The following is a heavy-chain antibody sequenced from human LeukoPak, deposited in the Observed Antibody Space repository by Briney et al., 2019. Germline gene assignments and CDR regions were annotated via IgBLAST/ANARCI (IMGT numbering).Heavy chain of an antibody. V-gene: IGHV3-33*01. CDR1: GFTFSSYD. CDR2: IWYDGSNK. CDR3: ARVAYCGGDCYYFDY. Sequence: GGSLRLSCAASGFTFSSYDMHWVRQAPGKGLEWVAVIWYDGSNKYYADSVKGRFTISRDNSKNTLYLQMNSLRAEDTAVYYCARVAYCGGDCYYFDYWGQGTLVTVSS. J-gene: IGHJ4*02. D-gene: IGHD2-21*02.